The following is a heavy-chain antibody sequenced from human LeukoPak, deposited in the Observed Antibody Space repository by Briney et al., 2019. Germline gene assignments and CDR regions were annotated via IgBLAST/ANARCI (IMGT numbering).Heavy chain of an antibody. J-gene: IGHJ4*02. V-gene: IGHV3-7*01. D-gene: IGHD6-19*01. CDR1: GFIFIDFW. Sequence: GGSLRLSCAASGFIFIDFWMSWVRQAPGTGLEWVANIKQDGGGKYYVDSVKGRFTISRDNAKNSLYLQMDSLTAEDTAVYYCARGRYVSGWYPDYFDFWGQGTLVTVSS. CDR3: ARGRYVSGWYPDYFDF. CDR2: IKQDGGGK.